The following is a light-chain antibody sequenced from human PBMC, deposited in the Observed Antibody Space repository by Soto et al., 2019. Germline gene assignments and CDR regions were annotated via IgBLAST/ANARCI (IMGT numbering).Light chain of an antibody. CDR1: QSISDY. J-gene: IGKJ2*01. CDR3: QQYNSYLYT. V-gene: IGKV1-5*01. Sequence: DIQMTQSPSSLSASVGDRVTITCRASQSISDYLNWYQQKPGKAPKLLIHTASSLQTGVPSRFSGSGSGTEFTLTISSLQPDDFATYYCQQYNSYLYTFGQGTKLEIK. CDR2: TAS.